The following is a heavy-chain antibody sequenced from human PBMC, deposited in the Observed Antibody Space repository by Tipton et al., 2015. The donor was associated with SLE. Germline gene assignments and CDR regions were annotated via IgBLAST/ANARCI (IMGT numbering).Heavy chain of an antibody. J-gene: IGHJ4*02. Sequence: QLVQSGAEVKEPGASGKVSCKTSGYTFTSYGITWVRQAPGQGFEWMGWISTYNGNTNYAQNVQGIVTMTTDTSTSTVYMELRSLKSDDTAVYYCARGGGSFHFDYWGQITLVIVSP. CDR1: GYTFTSYG. V-gene: IGHV1-18*01. CDR3: ARGGGSFHFDY. CDR2: ISTYNGNT. D-gene: IGHD1-26*01.